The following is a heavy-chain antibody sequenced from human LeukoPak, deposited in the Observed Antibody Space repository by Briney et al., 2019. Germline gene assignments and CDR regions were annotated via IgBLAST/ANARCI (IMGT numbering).Heavy chain of an antibody. CDR2: ISGDGGSS. CDR1: GFTFDDYA. J-gene: IGHJ4*02. D-gene: IGHD2-15*01. Sequence: GWSLRLSCAASGFTFDDYAMHWVRQAPGKGLEWVSLISGDGGSSYYADSVKGRFILSRENSRHSLYLQMNSMRTEDTALYYCAKDRTRYCSGGSCYSPIDYWGQGTLVTVSS. V-gene: IGHV3-43*02. CDR3: AKDRTRYCSGGSCYSPIDY.